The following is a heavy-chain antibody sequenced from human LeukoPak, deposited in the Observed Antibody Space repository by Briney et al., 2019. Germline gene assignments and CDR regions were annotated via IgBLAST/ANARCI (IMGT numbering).Heavy chain of an antibody. CDR3: ARLPLLVGSYYQNYYYGMDV. J-gene: IGHJ6*02. V-gene: IGHV3-11*01. Sequence: PGGSLRLSCAASGFTFSDYYMSWIRQAPGKGLEWVSYISSSGSTIYYADSVKGRFTISRDNAKNSLYLHMNSLRAEDTAVYYCARLPLLVGSYYQNYYYGMDVWGQGTTVTVSS. D-gene: IGHD1-26*01. CDR1: GFTFSDYY. CDR2: ISSSGSTI.